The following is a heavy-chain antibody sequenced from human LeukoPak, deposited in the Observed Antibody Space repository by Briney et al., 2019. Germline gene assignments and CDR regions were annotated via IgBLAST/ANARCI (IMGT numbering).Heavy chain of an antibody. CDR1: GFTFSSYE. CDR3: ARARVLFGGGDRYYFDY. CDR2: ISSSGSTI. D-gene: IGHD2-21*02. V-gene: IGHV3-48*03. J-gene: IGHJ4*02. Sequence: GGSLRLSCAASGFTFSSYEMNWVRQAPGKGLEGVSYISSSGSTIYYADSVKGRFTISRDNAKNSLYLQMNSLRAEDTAVYYCARARVLFGGGDRYYFDYWGQGTLVTVSS.